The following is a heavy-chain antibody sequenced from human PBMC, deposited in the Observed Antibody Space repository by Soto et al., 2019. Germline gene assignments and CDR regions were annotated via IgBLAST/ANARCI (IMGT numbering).Heavy chain of an antibody. J-gene: IGHJ2*01. V-gene: IGHV1-69*02. Sequence: QVQLVQSGAEVKKPGSSVKVSCKASGGTFSSYTISWVRQAPGQGLEWMGRIIPILGIANYAQKLQGRVTITADKSTSTVYMELISLRSEDTAVYYGGRYVGVRYCSKHYLYFDLWGRGTLVTVSS. D-gene: IGHD2-15*01. CDR2: IIPILGIA. CDR1: GGTFSSYT. CDR3: GRYVGVRYCSKHYLYFDL.